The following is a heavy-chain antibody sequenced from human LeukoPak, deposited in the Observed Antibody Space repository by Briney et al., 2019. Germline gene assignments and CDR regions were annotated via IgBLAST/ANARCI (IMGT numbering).Heavy chain of an antibody. V-gene: IGHV3-7*01. CDR1: GFTFSDYW. CDR3: ARPIWFGESVFDY. J-gene: IGHJ4*02. CDR2: INEEGSQK. D-gene: IGHD3-10*01. Sequence: GGSLRLSCAASGFTFSDYWMTWVRQAPGKGLEWVANINEEGSQKYYVDSVKGRFTISRDNAKNSLYLQMNSLRAEDTAVYYCARPIWFGESVFDYWGQGTLVTVSS.